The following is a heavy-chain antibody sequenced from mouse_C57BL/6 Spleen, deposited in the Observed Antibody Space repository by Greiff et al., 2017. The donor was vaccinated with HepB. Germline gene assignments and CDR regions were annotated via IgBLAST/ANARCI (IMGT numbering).Heavy chain of an antibody. V-gene: IGHV6-3*01. CDR1: GFTFSNYW. CDR2: IRLKSDNYAT. Sequence: EVKLEESGGGLVQPGGSMKLSCVASGFTFSNYWMNWVRQSPEKGLEWVAQIRLKSDNYATHYAESVKGRFTISRDDSKSSVYLQMNNLRAEDTGIYYCTAYYDYDSYAMDYWGQGTSVTVSS. D-gene: IGHD2-4*01. CDR3: TAYYDYDSYAMDY. J-gene: IGHJ4*01.